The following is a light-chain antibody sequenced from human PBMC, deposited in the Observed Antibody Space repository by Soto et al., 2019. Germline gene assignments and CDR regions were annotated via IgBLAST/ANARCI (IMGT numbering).Light chain of an antibody. Sequence: EIELTQSPATLSFYPGERATLSCRASQSVSSSLAWYRQKHGQAPRLLISDTSNRATGIPARFSGSGSGTDFTLTISSLEPEDFAVYYCQQRSDWRITFGQGTRLEIK. CDR1: QSVSSS. CDR3: QQRSDWRIT. J-gene: IGKJ5*01. CDR2: DTS. V-gene: IGKV3-11*01.